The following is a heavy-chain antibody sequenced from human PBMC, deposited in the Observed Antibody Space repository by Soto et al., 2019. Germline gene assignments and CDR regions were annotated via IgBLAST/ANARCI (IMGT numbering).Heavy chain of an antibody. D-gene: IGHD3-10*01. CDR3: AKADYGSGSYYASVDV. J-gene: IGHJ6*04. V-gene: IGHV3-9*01. CDR1: GFTFDDYA. CDR2: ISWNSGSI. Sequence: GGSLRLSCAASGFTFDDYAMHWVRQAPGKGLEWVSGISWNSGSIGYADSVKGRFTISRDNAKNSLYLQMNSLRAEDTALYYCAKADYGSGSYYASVDVWGKGTTVTVSS.